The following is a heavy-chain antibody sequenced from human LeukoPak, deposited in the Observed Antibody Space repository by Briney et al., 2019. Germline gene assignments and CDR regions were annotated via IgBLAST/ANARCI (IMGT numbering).Heavy chain of an antibody. Sequence: PGGSLRLSCAASGFTFSSYAMSWVRQAPGKGLEWVSAISASGGTTYYADSVKGRFTISRDNSKNTLYLQMNSLRAEDTAVYYCARTNPVYGDYDYWGQGTLVTVSS. CDR2: ISASGGTT. CDR3: ARTNPVYGDYDY. J-gene: IGHJ4*02. CDR1: GFTFSSYA. V-gene: IGHV3-23*01. D-gene: IGHD4-17*01.